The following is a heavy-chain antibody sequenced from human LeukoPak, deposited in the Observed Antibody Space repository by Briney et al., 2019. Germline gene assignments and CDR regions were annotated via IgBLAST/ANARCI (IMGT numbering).Heavy chain of an antibody. V-gene: IGHV1-8*01. J-gene: IGHJ4*02. CDR1: GYTFTSYD. D-gene: IGHD7-27*01. CDR2: MSPNSGDT. CDR3: ARGPPNWGYDY. Sequence: VASVKVSCKASGYTFTSYDFNWVRQATGQRPEWMGWMSPNSGDTGYAQKFQDRVTMTRNTSISTAYMELSSLRSDDTAVYYRARGPPNWGYDYWGPGTLVTVSS.